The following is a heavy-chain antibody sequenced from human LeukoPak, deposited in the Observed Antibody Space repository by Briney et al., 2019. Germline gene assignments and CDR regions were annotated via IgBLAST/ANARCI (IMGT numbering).Heavy chain of an antibody. CDR3: ARDAAVAGNNWFDP. Sequence: GASVKVSCKASGYTFTSYGISWVRQAPGQGLEWMGWISAYNGNTNYAQKLQGRVTMTTDTSTSTAYMELRSLRSDDTAVYYCARDAAVAGNNWFDPWGQGTLVTVSS. CDR2: ISAYNGNT. V-gene: IGHV1-18*01. J-gene: IGHJ5*02. D-gene: IGHD6-19*01. CDR1: GYTFTSYG.